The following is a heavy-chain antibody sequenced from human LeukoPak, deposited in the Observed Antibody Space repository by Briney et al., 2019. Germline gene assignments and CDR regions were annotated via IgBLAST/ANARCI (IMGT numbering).Heavy chain of an antibody. V-gene: IGHV3-33*03. CDR3: ARDSQVVRGVLVA. D-gene: IGHD3-10*01. J-gene: IGHJ5*02. CDR1: GFTFSTYG. CDR2: IWYDGSNK. Sequence: PGGSLRLSCAASGFTFSTYGMHWVRQAPGKGLEWVSVIWYDGSNKYYADSVKGRFTTSRDNSKNTLYLQVNSLRAEDTAVYYCARDSQVVRGVLVAWGQGTLVTVSS.